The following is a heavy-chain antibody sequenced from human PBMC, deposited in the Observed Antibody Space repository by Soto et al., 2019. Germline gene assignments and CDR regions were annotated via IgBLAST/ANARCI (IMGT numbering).Heavy chain of an antibody. V-gene: IGHV4-39*01. J-gene: IGHJ4*02. CDR3: ARLYDYSILN. CDR2: IYYSGST. Sequence: PSETLSLTCTVSGGSISSSSYYWGWIRQPPGKGLEWIGSIYYSGSTYYNPSLKSRVTISVDTSKNQFSLKLSSVTAADTAVYYCARLYDYSILNWGQGTLVTVSS. D-gene: IGHD4-4*01. CDR1: GGSISSSSYY.